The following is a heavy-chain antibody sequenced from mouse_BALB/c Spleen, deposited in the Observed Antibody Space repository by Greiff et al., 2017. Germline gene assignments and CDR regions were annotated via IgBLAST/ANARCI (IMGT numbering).Heavy chain of an antibody. V-gene: IGHV3-8*02. CDR3: ARNSLLRLQNYFDY. D-gene: IGHD1-2*01. CDR1: GDSITSGY. J-gene: IGHJ2*01. CDR2: ISYSGST. Sequence: DVKLQESGPSLVKPSQTLSLTCSVTGDSITSGYWNWIRKFPGNKLEYMGYISYSGSTYYNPSLKSRISITRDTSKNQYYLQLNSVTTEDTATYYCARNSLLRLQNYFDYWGQGTTLTVSS.